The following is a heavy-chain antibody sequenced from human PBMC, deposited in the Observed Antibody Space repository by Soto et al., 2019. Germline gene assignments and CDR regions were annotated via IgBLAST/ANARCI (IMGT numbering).Heavy chain of an antibody. V-gene: IGHV3-23*01. D-gene: IGHD4-17*01. CDR1: RFTFSSYA. CDR3: ARDQGDYGEVRGLDY. J-gene: IGHJ4*02. Sequence: GGSLRLSCAASRFTFSSYAMCWVRQAPGKGLEWVSSISVSGGSTYYADSVKGRFTISRDNSKNTLYLQMNSLRAEDTAVHYCARDQGDYGEVRGLDYWGQGTLVTVSS. CDR2: ISVSGGST.